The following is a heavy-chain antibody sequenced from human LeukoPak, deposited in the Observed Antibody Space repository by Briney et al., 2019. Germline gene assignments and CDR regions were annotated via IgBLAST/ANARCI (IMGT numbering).Heavy chain of an antibody. CDR2: ISPEGRFK. D-gene: IGHD6-6*01. Sequence: GGSLRLSCPASGFTFSGYGMHWVRQVPGKGPEWVAGISPEGRFKNYADSVTGRISISRDNPMYIIFLHMTDLRVEDTAVYYCAKEAGRHDAFDVWGQGTRVTVSS. CDR1: GFTFSGYG. V-gene: IGHV3-30*13. J-gene: IGHJ3*01. CDR3: AKEAGRHDAFDV.